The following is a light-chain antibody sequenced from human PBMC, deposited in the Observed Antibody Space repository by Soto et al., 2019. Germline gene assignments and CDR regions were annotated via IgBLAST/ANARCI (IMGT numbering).Light chain of an antibody. CDR3: ASWDDSLNGPV. Sequence: QSVLTQPPSASVTPGQWVTISCSGSSSNIGNNYVFWYQQFPGMAPKLLIYRNNQRPSGVPDRFSGSKSGTSVSLAIAGLRSEDESDYYCASWDDSLNGPVFGGGTQLTVL. V-gene: IGLV1-47*01. CDR1: SSNIGNNY. CDR2: RNN. J-gene: IGLJ3*02.